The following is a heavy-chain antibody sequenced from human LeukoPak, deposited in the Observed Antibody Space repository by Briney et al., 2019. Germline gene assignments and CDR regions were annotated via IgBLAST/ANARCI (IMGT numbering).Heavy chain of an antibody. CDR3: ARGVGSTAVLDH. D-gene: IGHD1-26*01. J-gene: IGHJ4*02. CDR1: GYTFTGYY. CDR2: INPKNGTT. V-gene: IGHV1-2*02. Sequence: ASVKVSCKASGYTFTGYYIFWMRRAPGQGLEWMGWINPKNGTTKYAQKSQGRVTLIRDTSISTAYMEISRVTYDDTAVYFCARGVGSTAVLDHWGQGTLVTVSS.